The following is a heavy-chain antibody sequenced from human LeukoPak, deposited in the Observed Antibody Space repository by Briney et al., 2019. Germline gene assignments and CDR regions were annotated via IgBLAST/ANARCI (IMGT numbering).Heavy chain of an antibody. D-gene: IGHD1-26*01. CDR1: GYTFTSYD. V-gene: IGHV1-8*01. CDR3: ARGGRERYYYYYGMDV. J-gene: IGHJ6*02. Sequence: AASVKVSCKASGYTFTSYDINWVRQATGQGLEWMGWMNPNSGNTGYAQKFQGRVTMTRNTSISTAYMGLSSLRSDDTAVYYCARGGRERYYYYYGMDVWGQGTTVTVSS. CDR2: MNPNSGNT.